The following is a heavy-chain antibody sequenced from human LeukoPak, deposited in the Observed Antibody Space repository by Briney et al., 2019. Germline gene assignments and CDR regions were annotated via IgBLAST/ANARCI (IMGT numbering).Heavy chain of an antibody. CDR2: ISGSGGST. J-gene: IGHJ4*02. Sequence: GGSLRLSCAASGFIFSTYGINWVRQAPGKGLEWVSAISGSGGSTYYADSVKGRFTISRDNSKNTLYLQMNSLRAEDTAVYYCAKESVATSPEDCFDYWGQGTLVTVSS. D-gene: IGHD5-12*01. CDR3: AKESVATSPEDCFDY. V-gene: IGHV3-23*01. CDR1: GFIFSTYG.